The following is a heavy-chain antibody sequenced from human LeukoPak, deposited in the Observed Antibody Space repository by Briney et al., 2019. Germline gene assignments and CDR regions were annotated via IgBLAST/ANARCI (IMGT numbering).Heavy chain of an antibody. J-gene: IGHJ6*03. CDR3: ARTTLFLGSNPYYYYYYMDV. Sequence: ASVTVSCTASGGTFSIYAISWVRQAPGQGLEWMGGIIPIFGTANYAQKFQGRVTITADESTSTAYMELSSLRSEDTAVYYCARTTLFLGSNPYYYYYYMDVWGKGTTVTVSS. D-gene: IGHD1-1*01. V-gene: IGHV1-69*13. CDR2: IIPIFGTA. CDR1: GGTFSIYA.